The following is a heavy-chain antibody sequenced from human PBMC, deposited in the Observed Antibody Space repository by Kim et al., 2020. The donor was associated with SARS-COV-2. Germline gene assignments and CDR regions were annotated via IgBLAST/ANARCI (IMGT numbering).Heavy chain of an antibody. V-gene: IGHV1-69*01. CDR3: ARVLWARAAAGIGVHYFDY. Sequence: GRVTITADESTSTAYMELSSLRSEDTAVYYCARVLWARAAAGIGVHYFDYWGQGTLVTVSS. J-gene: IGHJ4*02. D-gene: IGHD6-13*01.